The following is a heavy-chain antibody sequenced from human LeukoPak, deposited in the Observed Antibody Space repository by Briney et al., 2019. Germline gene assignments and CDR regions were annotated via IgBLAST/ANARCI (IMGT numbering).Heavy chain of an antibody. CDR1: GGSVSSSTFF. D-gene: IGHD6-6*01. Sequence: SETLSLTCTLSGGSVSSSTFFWGWIRQPPGKGLEWIGEINHSGSANYNPSLKSRVTISVDTSKNQFSLKLSSVTAADTAVYYCARGRGIAARREADYWGQGTLVTVSS. J-gene: IGHJ4*02. CDR2: INHSGSA. V-gene: IGHV4-39*07. CDR3: ARGRGIAARREADY.